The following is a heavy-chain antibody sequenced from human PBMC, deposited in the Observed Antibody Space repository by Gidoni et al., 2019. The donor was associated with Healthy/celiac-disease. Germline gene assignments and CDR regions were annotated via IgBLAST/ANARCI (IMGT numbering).Heavy chain of an antibody. CDR1: GYTFTGYY. D-gene: IGHD1-1*01. CDR3: ARDQRVQLERQPLGY. Sequence: QVQLVQSGAEVKKPGASVKVSCKASGYTFTGYYMHWVRQEFPGQGLEWMGWINPNSGGTNYAHKFQGRVTMTRDTSISTAYMELSRLRSDDTAVYYCARDQRVQLERQPLGYWGQGTLVTVSS. J-gene: IGHJ4*02. V-gene: IGHV1-2*07. CDR2: INPNSGGT.